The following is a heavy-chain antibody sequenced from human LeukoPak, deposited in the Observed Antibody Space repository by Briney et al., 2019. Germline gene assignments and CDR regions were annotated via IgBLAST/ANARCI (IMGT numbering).Heavy chain of an antibody. CDR2: IYSGGNT. J-gene: IGHJ4*02. V-gene: IGHV3-66*04. Sequence: GGSLRLSCAASGFTVSSNYMSWVRQAPGKGLEWVSVIYSGGNTYYADSVKGRFTISRDNSKNTLYLQMNSLRAEDTAVYYCARHQPDGNGYNYRSPFDYWGQGTLVTVSS. CDR3: ARHQPDGNGYNYRSPFDY. D-gene: IGHD5-12*01. CDR1: GFTVSSNY.